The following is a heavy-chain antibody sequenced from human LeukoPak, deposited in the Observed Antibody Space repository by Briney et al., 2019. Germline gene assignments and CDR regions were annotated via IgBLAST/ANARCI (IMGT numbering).Heavy chain of an antibody. D-gene: IGHD3-22*01. J-gene: IGHJ4*02. V-gene: IGHV3-15*01. CDR1: GFTLSNAW. Sequence: GGSLRLSCAASGFTLSNAWMSWVRQAPGKGLEWVGRIRSKTEGGTTEYAAPVKGRFTISRDDTKNTLYLQTYSLKTEDTAVYYCTKYYYDSSGFYYHYDYWGQGTLVTVSS. CDR2: IRSKTEGGTT. CDR3: TKYYYDSSGFYYHYDY.